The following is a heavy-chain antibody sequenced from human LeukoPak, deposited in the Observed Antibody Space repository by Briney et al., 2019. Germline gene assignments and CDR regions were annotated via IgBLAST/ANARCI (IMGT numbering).Heavy chain of an antibody. Sequence: GGSLRLSCAASGFTFTSYAMHWVRQAPGEGLEWVAVISDDGINKYYADSVKGRFTISRDNAKNTLYLQMNSLRAEDTAVYYCAKDEIAVAGTYFQYWGQGALVTVSS. V-gene: IGHV3-30-3*01. D-gene: IGHD6-19*01. CDR3: AKDEIAVAGTYFQY. CDR2: ISDDGINK. J-gene: IGHJ1*01. CDR1: GFTFTSYA.